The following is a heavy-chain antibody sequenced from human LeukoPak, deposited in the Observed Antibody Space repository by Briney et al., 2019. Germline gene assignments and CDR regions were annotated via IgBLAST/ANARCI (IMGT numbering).Heavy chain of an antibody. D-gene: IGHD3/OR15-3a*01. CDR1: GGSISSYY. CDR2: IYHSGST. J-gene: IGHJ3*02. V-gene: IGHV4-59*12. CDR3: ARVADFDAFDI. Sequence: SETLSLTCTVSGGSISSYYWSWIRQPPGKGLEWIGEIYHSGSTNYNPSLKSRVTISVDKSKNQFSLKLSSVTAADTAVYYCARVADFDAFDIWGQGTMVTVSS.